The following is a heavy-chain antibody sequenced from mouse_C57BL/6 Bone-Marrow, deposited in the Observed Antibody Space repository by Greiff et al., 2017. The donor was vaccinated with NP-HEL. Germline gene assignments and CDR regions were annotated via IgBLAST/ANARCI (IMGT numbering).Heavy chain of an antibody. V-gene: IGHV14-3*01. CDR3: AFYYDYDFYYAMDY. J-gene: IGHJ4*01. CDR1: GFNIKNTY. Sequence: EVQLQESVAELVRPGASVKLSCTASGFNIKNTYMHWVKQRPEQGLEWIGRIDPANGNTKYAPKFQGKATITADTSSNTAYLQLSSLTSEDTAISYCAFYYDYDFYYAMDYWGQGTSVTVSS. CDR2: IDPANGNT. D-gene: IGHD2-4*01.